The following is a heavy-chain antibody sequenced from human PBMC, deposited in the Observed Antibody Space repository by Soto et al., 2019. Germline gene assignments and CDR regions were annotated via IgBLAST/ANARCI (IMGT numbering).Heavy chain of an antibody. CDR1: GFTFSSYA. CDR3: ARVRTITGTTFSGYYYGMDV. D-gene: IGHD1-7*01. J-gene: IGHJ6*02. V-gene: IGHV3-30-3*01. CDR2: ISYDGSNK. Sequence: QVQLVESGGGVVQPGRSLRLSCAASGFTFSSYAMHWVRQAPGKGLEWVAVISYDGSNKYYADSVKGRFTISRDNSKNTLYLQMNRLRAEDTAVYYCARVRTITGTTFSGYYYGMDVWGQGTTVTVSS.